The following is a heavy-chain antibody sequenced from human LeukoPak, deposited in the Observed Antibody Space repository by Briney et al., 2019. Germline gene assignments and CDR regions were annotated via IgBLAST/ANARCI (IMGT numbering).Heavy chain of an antibody. V-gene: IGHV3-66*01. CDR3: ARNSGVGWH. Sequence: KPGGSMRLSCVASGFTVSSNYMTWVRQAPGKGLEWVSVIYSDGSTYYADSVKGRFTIPRDNSKNTLYLQMNSLRAEDTAVYYCARNSGVGWHWRQGTLVTVSS. D-gene: IGHD3-3*01. CDR2: IYSDGST. J-gene: IGHJ4*02. CDR1: GFTVSSNY.